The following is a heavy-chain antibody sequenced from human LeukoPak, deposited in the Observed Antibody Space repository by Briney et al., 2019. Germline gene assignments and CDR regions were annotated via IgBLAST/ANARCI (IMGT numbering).Heavy chain of an antibody. V-gene: IGHV3-23*01. CDR2: TSGSGGST. Sequence: GGSLRLSCAASGFTSSTHAMSWVRQAPGKGLEWVSATSGSGGSTYYADSMKGRFSMSRDNSKNTLYLQMNSLRAEDTAVYYCAILGEGTQGGIQLWYAFDYWGQGTLVTVSS. D-gene: IGHD5-18*01. CDR1: GFTSSTHA. CDR3: AILGEGTQGGIQLWYAFDY. J-gene: IGHJ4*02.